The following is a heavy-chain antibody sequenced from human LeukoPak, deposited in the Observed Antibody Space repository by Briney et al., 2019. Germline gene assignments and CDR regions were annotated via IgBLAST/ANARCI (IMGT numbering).Heavy chain of an antibody. J-gene: IGHJ4*02. D-gene: IGHD2-15*01. Sequence: SVKVSCKASGGTFSSYALSWVRQAPGQGLEWMGRIIPIIDITNYAQKFQGRVTITADESTGTAFMELNSLGSEDTAIYYCARDNPPYCNGGSCYSCWGQGTLVTISS. CDR3: ARDNPPYCNGGSCYSC. CDR2: IIPIIDIT. V-gene: IGHV1-69*04. CDR1: GGTFSSYA.